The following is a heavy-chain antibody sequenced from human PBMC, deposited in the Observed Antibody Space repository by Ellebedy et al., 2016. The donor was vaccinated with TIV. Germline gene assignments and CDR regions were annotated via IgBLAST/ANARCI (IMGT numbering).Heavy chain of an antibody. CDR1: GFTFSSYG. D-gene: IGHD4-17*01. Sequence: GGSLRLSXAASGFTFSSYGMHWVRQAPGKGLEWVAVISYDGSNKYYADSVKGRFTISRDNSKNTLYLQMNSLRAEDTAVYYCAKVGPYGDYFDYWGQGTLVTVSS. V-gene: IGHV3-30*18. CDR2: ISYDGSNK. CDR3: AKVGPYGDYFDY. J-gene: IGHJ4*02.